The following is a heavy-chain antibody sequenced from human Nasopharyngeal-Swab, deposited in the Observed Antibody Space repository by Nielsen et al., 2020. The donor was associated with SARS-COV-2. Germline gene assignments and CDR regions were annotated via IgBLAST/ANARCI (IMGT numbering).Heavy chain of an antibody. Sequence: ASVKVSCKASGYTFTDYYMHWVRQAPGQGLEWMGRINPNSGGTNYAQKFRGRVTMTRDTSISTAYMELSRLRSDDTAVYFCARTREALNSGHDPQGFWGLGTLVTVSS. V-gene: IGHV1-2*06. J-gene: IGHJ4*02. CDR1: GYTFTDYY. CDR2: INPNSGGT. D-gene: IGHD5-12*01. CDR3: ARTREALNSGHDPQGF.